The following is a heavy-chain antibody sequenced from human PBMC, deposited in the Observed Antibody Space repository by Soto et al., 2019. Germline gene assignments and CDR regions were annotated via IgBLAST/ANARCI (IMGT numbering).Heavy chain of an antibody. D-gene: IGHD3-9*01. CDR2: IYYSGST. CDR3: ARVPLSGDDILTAFWFDP. V-gene: IGHV4-59*01. CDR1: GGSF. J-gene: IGHJ5*02. Sequence: SETLSLTCAVSGGSFWSWIRQSPGKGLEFIGYIYYSGSTNYNPSLKSRVTISVDTSKNQFSLKLSSVTAADTAVYYCARVPLSGDDILTAFWFDPWGQGTLVTVSS.